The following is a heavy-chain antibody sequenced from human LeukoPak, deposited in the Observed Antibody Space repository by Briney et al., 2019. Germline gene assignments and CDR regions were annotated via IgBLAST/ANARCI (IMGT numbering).Heavy chain of an antibody. CDR3: AELGITMIGGV. V-gene: IGHV3-53*01. D-gene: IGHD3-10*02. CDR2: IYNDGGT. Sequence: GGSLRLSCAASGFTVSSNYMSWVRQGPGKGLEWVALIYNDGGTHYTDSVRGRFTISRDTSRNTLFLQMNSLRAEDTAVYYCAELGITMIGGVWGKGTTVTISS. CDR1: GFTVSSNY. J-gene: IGHJ6*04.